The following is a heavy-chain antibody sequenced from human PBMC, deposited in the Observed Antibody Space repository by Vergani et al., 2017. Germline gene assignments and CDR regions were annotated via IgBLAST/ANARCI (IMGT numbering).Heavy chain of an antibody. CDR3: ASQRQGIAAAGIDY. Sequence: QVQLQESGPGLVKPSQTLSLTCTVSGGSISSGSYYWSWIRQPAGKGLEWIGRIYTSGSTNYNPSLKSRVTMSVDTSKNQFSLKLSSVTAADTAVYYCASQRQGIAAAGIDYWGQGTLVTVSS. D-gene: IGHD6-13*01. J-gene: IGHJ4*02. V-gene: IGHV4-61*02. CDR1: GGSISSGSYY. CDR2: IYTSGST.